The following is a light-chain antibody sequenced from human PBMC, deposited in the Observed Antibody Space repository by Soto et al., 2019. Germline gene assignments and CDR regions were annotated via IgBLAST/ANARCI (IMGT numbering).Light chain of an antibody. V-gene: IGKV1-6*01. Sequence: AIQMTQSPSSLSASVGDRVTISCRASQGIRNDLAWYQQKPGKAPKLLIFAASNLQSGVPSRFSGSGSGTDFTLTISRLQPEDFATYYCQQSFSTPTFGQGTRLEIK. CDR2: AAS. CDR3: QQSFSTPT. CDR1: QGIRND. J-gene: IGKJ5*01.